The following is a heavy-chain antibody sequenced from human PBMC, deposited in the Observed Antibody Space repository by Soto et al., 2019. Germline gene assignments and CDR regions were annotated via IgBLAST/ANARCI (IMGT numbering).Heavy chain of an antibody. CDR2: IIPFLNTA. CDR3: ARDQGDYYDSSGHIATY. D-gene: IGHD3-22*01. Sequence: QVQLVQSGAEVKKPGSSVKVSCNASGGSFNKYVITWVRQAPGQGLEWMGGIIPFLNTADYAQKFQGRITISADDDTRTAYMELRSLTSEDTATYYCARDQGDYYDSSGHIATYWGQGTLVTASP. J-gene: IGHJ1*01. V-gene: IGHV1-69*01. CDR1: GGSFNKYV.